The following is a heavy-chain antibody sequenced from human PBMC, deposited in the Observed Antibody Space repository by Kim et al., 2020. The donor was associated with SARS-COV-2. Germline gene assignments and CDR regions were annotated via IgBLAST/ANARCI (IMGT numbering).Heavy chain of an antibody. J-gene: IGHJ6*02. Sequence: SVKVSCKAPGGTFSSYAISWVRQAPGQGLEWMGGIIPIFGTGKYRQKFQGRVTITADESTSTAYMELSSLRSEDTAVYYCARSIGYDSYYYYGMDVWGQGTTVTVSS. CDR3: ARSIGYDSYYYYGMDV. D-gene: IGHD5-12*01. CDR1: GGTFSSYA. CDR2: IIPIFGTG. V-gene: IGHV1-69*13.